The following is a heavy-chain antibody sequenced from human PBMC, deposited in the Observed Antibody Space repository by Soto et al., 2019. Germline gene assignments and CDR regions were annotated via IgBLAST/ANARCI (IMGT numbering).Heavy chain of an antibody. CDR1: GFTFSSYA. D-gene: IGHD3-16*01. V-gene: IGHV3-23*01. CDR2: VSGSGDST. CDR3: AKGGLITIEGDWFDP. J-gene: IGHJ5*02. Sequence: PGGSLRLSCAASGFTFSSYAMGWVRQAPGKRLEWVSVVSGSGDSTYFADSVKGRVTISRDNSENTLSLQMNSLRAEDTAVYYCAKGGLITIEGDWFDPWGQGTLVTVSS.